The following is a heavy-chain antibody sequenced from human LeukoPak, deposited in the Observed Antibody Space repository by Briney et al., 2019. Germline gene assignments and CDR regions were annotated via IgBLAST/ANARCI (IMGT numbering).Heavy chain of an antibody. CDR3: ARLLLGWFDP. V-gene: IGHV4-39*01. Sequence: PSETLSLTCTVSGGSISSSSYHWGWIRQPPGTGLEWIGSIYYTGSTYYNASLKSRVTISVDTSKNQFSLRLSSVTAADTAVYFCARLLLGWFDPWGQGTLVTVSS. J-gene: IGHJ5*02. D-gene: IGHD3-22*01. CDR1: GGSISSSSYH. CDR2: IYYTGST.